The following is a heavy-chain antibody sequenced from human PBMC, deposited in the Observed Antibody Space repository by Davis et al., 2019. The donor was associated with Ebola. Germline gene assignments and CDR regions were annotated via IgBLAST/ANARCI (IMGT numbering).Heavy chain of an antibody. CDR3: ARLDVVPAAMKNYYYYYGMDV. D-gene: IGHD2-2*01. V-gene: IGHV4-34*01. CDR2: INHSGST. CDR1: GGSFSGYY. Sequence: SQTLSLTCAVYGGSFSGYYWSWIRQPPGKGLEWIGEINHSGSTNYNPSLKSRVTISVDTSKNQFSLKLSSVTAADTAVYYCARLDVVPAAMKNYYYYYGMDVWGQGTTVTVSS. J-gene: IGHJ6*02.